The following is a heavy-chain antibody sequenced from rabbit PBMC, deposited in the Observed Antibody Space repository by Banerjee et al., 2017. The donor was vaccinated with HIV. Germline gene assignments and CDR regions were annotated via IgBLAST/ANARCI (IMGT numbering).Heavy chain of an antibody. CDR2: INTATGKD. Sequence: QEQLVESGGGLVKPEGSLTLTCKASGFSFSDRDVMCWVRQAPGKGLEWITCINTATGKDVYASWAKGRFTISRTSSTTVTLQMTSLTAADTAIYFCARDLVGAIGWNFSLWGPGTLVTVS. CDR1: GFSFSDRDV. D-gene: IGHD5-1*01. CDR3: ARDLVGAIGWNFSL. J-gene: IGHJ4*01. V-gene: IGHV1S45*01.